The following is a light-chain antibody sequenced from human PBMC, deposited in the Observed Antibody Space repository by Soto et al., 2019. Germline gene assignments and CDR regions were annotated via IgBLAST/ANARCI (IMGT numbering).Light chain of an antibody. Sequence: DIQMTQSPSSLSASVGDRVTITCRASQIISSYLNWYQQKPGKAHKLLIYAASSLQSGVPSRFSGSGSGTDFTLTISSLQPEDFATYYCQQSYSTPPTFGQGTKLEIK. CDR1: QIISSY. V-gene: IGKV1-39*01. CDR3: QQSYSTPPT. J-gene: IGKJ2*01. CDR2: AAS.